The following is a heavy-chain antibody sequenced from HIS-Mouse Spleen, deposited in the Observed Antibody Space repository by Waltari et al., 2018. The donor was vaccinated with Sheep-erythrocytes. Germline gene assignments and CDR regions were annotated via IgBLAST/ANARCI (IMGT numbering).Heavy chain of an antibody. D-gene: IGHD1-26*01. Sequence: QVQLVQSGAEVKKPGSSVKVSCKASGGTFSSYAISWVRQAPGQGLEWMGRIIPSLGIANYAQKVQCRVRITADKSTSTAYMELGSLRSEDTAVYYCAQTGATTPHFDYWGQGTLVTVSS. V-gene: IGHV1-69*04. CDR1: GGTFSSYA. CDR3: AQTGATTPHFDY. CDR2: IIPSLGIA. J-gene: IGHJ4*02.